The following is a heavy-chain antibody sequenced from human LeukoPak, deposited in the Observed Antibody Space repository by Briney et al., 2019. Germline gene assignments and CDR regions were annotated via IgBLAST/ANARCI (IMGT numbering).Heavy chain of an antibody. CDR1: GFTVNKDY. J-gene: IGHJ5*02. CDR3: ARGYSGHYPIDT. D-gene: IGHD5-12*01. V-gene: IGHV3-66*01. Sequence: GGSLRLSCVGSGFTVNKDYMSWVRQAPGKGLEWVSVIYIGGSTYYADSVKGRFTISRDNSKNTLNLQMNSLRAEDTAVYYCARGYSGHYPIDTWGQGILVTVSS. CDR2: IYIGGST.